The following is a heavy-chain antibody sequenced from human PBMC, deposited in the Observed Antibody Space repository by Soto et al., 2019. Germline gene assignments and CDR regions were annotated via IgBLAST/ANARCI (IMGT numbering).Heavy chain of an antibody. J-gene: IGHJ3*02. V-gene: IGHV1-46*01. CDR2: IKPSDGTI. CDR1: GYTFTDYY. D-gene: IGHD3-22*01. Sequence: QVQLVQSGAEVKKPGASMRVSCKASGYTFTDYYVHWVRQAPGQGREWMGRIKPSDGTITYAQKFQGRVIMTRDTSTSTVYMDLSSLRSEDTAVYYCARPLGQHYDTTGYFSALDDGFNIWGQGTMVTVSS. CDR3: ARPLGQHYDTTGYFSALDDGFNI.